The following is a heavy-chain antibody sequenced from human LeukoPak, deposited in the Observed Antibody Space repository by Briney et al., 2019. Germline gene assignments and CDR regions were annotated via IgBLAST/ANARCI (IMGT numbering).Heavy chain of an antibody. D-gene: IGHD3-9*01. CDR1: GFIFSGYA. CDR3: AKGWNYDILTGSHRGPFDY. Sequence: GGTLRLSCAASGFIFSGYAMSWVRQAPGKGLEWVSGISGGATSTSYADSVKGRFTISRDNSKNTLYLQMNSLRVEDTAVYFCAKGWNYDILTGSHRGPFDYWGQGTLVTVSS. V-gene: IGHV3-23*01. CDR2: ISGGATST. J-gene: IGHJ4*02.